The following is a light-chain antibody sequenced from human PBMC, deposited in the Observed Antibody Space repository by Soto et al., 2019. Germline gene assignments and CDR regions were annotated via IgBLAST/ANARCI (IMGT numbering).Light chain of an antibody. CDR1: QSVDSTY. V-gene: IGKV3-20*01. Sequence: EIVLTQSPGTLSLSPGERATLSCRASQSVDSTYLAWYQQKPGQAPRLLIYGASSRATGIPDRFSGSGSGTDFTLIISRLEPEDFAVYYCQHYESSPYTFGQGTKLEIK. CDR2: GAS. J-gene: IGKJ2*01. CDR3: QHYESSPYT.